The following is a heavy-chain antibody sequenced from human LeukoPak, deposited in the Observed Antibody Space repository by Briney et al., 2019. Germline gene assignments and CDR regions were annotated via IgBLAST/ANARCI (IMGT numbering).Heavy chain of an antibody. Sequence: GGSLRLSCAASGFTFSGSALHWVRQAPGKGLEWVAFIGYDGSNKYYADSVKGRFTLSRDNSKNTLYLQMNSLRAEDTAVYYCGSCRGGSCHSGWFDPWGQATMVTVS. D-gene: IGHD2-15*01. J-gene: IGHJ5*02. CDR1: GFTFSGSA. V-gene: IGHV3-30*04. CDR2: IGYDGSNK. CDR3: GSCRGGSCHSGWFDP.